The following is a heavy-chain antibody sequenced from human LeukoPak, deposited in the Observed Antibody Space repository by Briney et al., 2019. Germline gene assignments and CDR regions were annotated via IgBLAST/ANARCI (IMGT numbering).Heavy chain of an antibody. D-gene: IGHD5/OR15-5a*01. J-gene: IGHJ4*02. CDR1: GFTFSSYW. CDR3: ARGPRWDIVSTIPSPFDY. V-gene: IGHV3-74*01. CDR2: INTDGSST. Sequence: GGSLRLACAASGFTFSSYWMHWVGQAPGKGLVRVARINTDGSSTSYADSVKGRFTISRDNAKNTLYLQMNSLRAEDTAVYYCARGPRWDIVSTIPSPFDYWGQGTLVTVSS.